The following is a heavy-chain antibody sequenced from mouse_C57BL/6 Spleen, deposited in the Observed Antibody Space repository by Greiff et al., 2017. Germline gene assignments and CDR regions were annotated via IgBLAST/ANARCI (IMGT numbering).Heavy chain of an antibody. CDR3: VRDHYDYDEVYARDY. D-gene: IGHD2-4*01. V-gene: IGHV10-3*01. CDR2: ISSKSSNYAT. CDR1: GFTFNTYA. J-gene: IGHJ4*01. Sequence: EVQVVASGGGLVQPKGSLKLSCAASGFTFNTYAMHWVSQAPGTGLEWVARISSKSSNYATYYADSVKGRFTISRYDSQSVLDLQMNNLKTEDTAMYYCVRDHYDYDEVYARDYWGQGTSVTVSS.